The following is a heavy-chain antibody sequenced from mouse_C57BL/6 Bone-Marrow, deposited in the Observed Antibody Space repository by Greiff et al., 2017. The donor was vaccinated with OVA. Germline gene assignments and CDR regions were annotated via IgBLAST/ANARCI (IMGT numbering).Heavy chain of an antibody. J-gene: IGHJ4*01. CDR2: INPNYGTT. CDR3: ARIYYYGSSYLMDY. CDR1: GYSFTDYN. D-gene: IGHD1-1*01. Sequence: EVQLQESGPELVKPGASVKISCKASGYSFTDYNMNWVKQSNGKSLEWIGVINPNYGTTSYNQKFKGKATLTVDQSSSTAYMQLKSLTSEDSAVYYCARIYYYGSSYLMDYWGQGTSVTVSS. V-gene: IGHV1-39*01.